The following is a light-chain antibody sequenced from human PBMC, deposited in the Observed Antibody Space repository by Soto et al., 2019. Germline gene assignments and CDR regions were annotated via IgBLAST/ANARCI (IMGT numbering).Light chain of an antibody. Sequence: EIVLTQSPGTLSLFPGERATLSCRASQSLTTRYLAWYQQKPGQAPRLLIYGASSRATGISDRFSGSGSGTAFTLTIRRLEPEDFAVYSCRQNGSSPTSGQGTRMEIE. V-gene: IGKV3-20*01. CDR2: GAS. J-gene: IGKJ5*01. CDR1: QSLTTRY. CDR3: RQNGSSPT.